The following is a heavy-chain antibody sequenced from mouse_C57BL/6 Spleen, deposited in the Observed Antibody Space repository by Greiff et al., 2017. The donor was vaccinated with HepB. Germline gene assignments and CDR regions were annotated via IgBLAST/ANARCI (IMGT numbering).Heavy chain of an antibody. CDR2: IYPGNSDT. CDR3: TRLRDYSDYFDY. D-gene: IGHD2-12*01. Sequence: EVQLQQSGTVLARPGASVKMSCKTSGYTFTSYWMHWVKQRPGQGLEWIGAIYPGNSDTSYNQKFKGKAKLTAVTSASTAYMELSSLTNEDSAVYYCTRLRDYSDYFDYWGQGTTLTVSS. J-gene: IGHJ2*01. CDR1: GYTFTSYW. V-gene: IGHV1-5*01.